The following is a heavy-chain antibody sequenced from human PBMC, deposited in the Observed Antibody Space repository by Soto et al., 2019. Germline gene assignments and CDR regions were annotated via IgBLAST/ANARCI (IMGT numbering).Heavy chain of an antibody. CDR3: LPTKATPGNRWFDP. Sequence: QVQLQQWGAGLLKPSETLSLTCAVYSGSFSAYYWSWIRQPPGEGLEWIGEINHSGGTNYNPSLKSRVTVSIDKSKNQFSLRLSSVTAADTAVYYCLPTKATPGNRWFDPWGQGTLVTVSS. CDR1: SGSFSAYY. V-gene: IGHV4-34*02. CDR2: INHSGGT. J-gene: IGHJ5*02. D-gene: IGHD6-13*01.